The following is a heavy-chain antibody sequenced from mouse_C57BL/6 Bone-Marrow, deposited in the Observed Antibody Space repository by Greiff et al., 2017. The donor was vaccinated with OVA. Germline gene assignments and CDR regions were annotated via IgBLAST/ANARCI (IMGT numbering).Heavy chain of an antibody. J-gene: IGHJ3*01. Sequence: QVQLQQPGAELVQPGASVKLSCKASGYTFTSYWMQWVKQRPGQGLEWIGEIDPSDSYTNYNQKFKGKATLTVDTSSSTAYMQLSSLTSEDSAVYYWARERMGLPAWFAYWGQGTLGTVSA. D-gene: IGHD2-4*01. CDR2: IDPSDSYT. CDR1: GYTFTSYW. CDR3: ARERMGLPAWFAY. V-gene: IGHV1-50*01.